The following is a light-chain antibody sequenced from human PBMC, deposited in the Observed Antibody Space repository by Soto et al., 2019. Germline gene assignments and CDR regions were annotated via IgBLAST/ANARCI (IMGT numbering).Light chain of an antibody. CDR3: QKHNSAPFT. J-gene: IGKJ3*01. Sequence: DIQMTQSPSSLSASVGDRVTITCRVSQGISNYLAWYQQKPGKVPKLLIYGASTLQSGVPSRFSGSGSGTDFTLTITSLQPEDVATYYCQKHNSAPFTFAPGTKVDVK. CDR2: GAS. V-gene: IGKV1-27*01. CDR1: QGISNY.